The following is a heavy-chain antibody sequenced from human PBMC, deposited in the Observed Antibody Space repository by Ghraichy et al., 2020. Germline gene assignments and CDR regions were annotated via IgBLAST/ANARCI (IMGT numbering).Heavy chain of an antibody. V-gene: IGHV3-21*01. CDR2: ISSSSSYI. Sequence: GGSLRLSCAASGFTFSSYSMNWVRQAPGKGLEWVSSISSSSSYIYYADSVKGRFTISRDNAKNSLYLQMNSLRAEDTAVYYCARARHYDSSGYSDAFDIWGQGTMVTVSS. CDR1: GFTFSSYS. J-gene: IGHJ3*02. CDR3: ARARHYDSSGYSDAFDI. D-gene: IGHD3-22*01.